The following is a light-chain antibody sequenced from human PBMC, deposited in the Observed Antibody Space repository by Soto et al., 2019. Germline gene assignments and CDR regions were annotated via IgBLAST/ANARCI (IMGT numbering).Light chain of an antibody. CDR2: KAS. CDR1: ESISSW. V-gene: IGKV1-5*03. Sequence: DIQMTQSPSTLSASVGDRIIITCRASESISSWLAWYQQKPGKAPKLLIYKASTLESGVPSRFSGSGSGTEFTLTISSLQPDDSATYFCHQYSASLTFGGGTKVEIK. CDR3: HQYSASLT. J-gene: IGKJ4*01.